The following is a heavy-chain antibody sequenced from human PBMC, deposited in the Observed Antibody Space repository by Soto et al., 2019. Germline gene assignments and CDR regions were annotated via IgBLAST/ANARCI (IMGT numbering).Heavy chain of an antibody. CDR1: GYTLTGYY. D-gene: IGHD2-15*01. Sequence: ASVKVSCKASGYTLTGYYMHWVRQAPGQGLEWMGWINPNSGGTNYAQKFQGRVTMTRDTSISTAYMELSRLRSDDTAVHYCARSPRYCSGGSCYDYWGQGTLVTVSS. J-gene: IGHJ4*02. V-gene: IGHV1-2*02. CDR2: INPNSGGT. CDR3: ARSPRYCSGGSCYDY.